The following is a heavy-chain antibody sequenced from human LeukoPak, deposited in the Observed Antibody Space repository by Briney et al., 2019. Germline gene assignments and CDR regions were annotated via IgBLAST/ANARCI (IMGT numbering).Heavy chain of an antibody. CDR2: INHSGST. D-gene: IGHD3-22*01. Sequence: PSETLSLTCAVYGGSFSGYYWSWIRQPPGKGLEWIGEINHSGSTNYNPSLKSRVTISVDTSKNQFSLKLSSVTAADTAVYYCARDDGYVLFDYWGQGTLVTVSS. V-gene: IGHV4-34*01. CDR3: ARDDGYVLFDY. CDR1: GGSFSGYY. J-gene: IGHJ4*02.